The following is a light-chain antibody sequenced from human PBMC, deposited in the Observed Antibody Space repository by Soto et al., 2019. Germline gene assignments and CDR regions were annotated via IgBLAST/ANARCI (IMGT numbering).Light chain of an antibody. CDR1: SSDVGGYNY. CDR3: SSYTSSSTYV. V-gene: IGLV2-14*01. CDR2: EVS. Sequence: QSVLTQPASVSGSPGQSITISCTGTSSDVGGYNYVSWYQQHPGKAPKLMIYEVSNRPSGVSNRFSGSKSGNTASLTISGLQAEGGADYYCSSYTSSSTYVFGTGTKVTVL. J-gene: IGLJ1*01.